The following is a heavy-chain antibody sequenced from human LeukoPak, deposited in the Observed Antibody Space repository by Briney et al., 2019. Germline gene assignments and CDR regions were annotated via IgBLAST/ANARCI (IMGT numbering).Heavy chain of an antibody. D-gene: IGHD3-22*01. CDR1: GGSISSSSYY. CDR3: ARDRAVVVKNWFDP. J-gene: IGHJ5*02. Sequence: SETLSLTCTVSGGSISSSSYYWGWIRQPPGKGLEWIGSIYYSGSTYYNPSLKSRVTISVDTSKNQFSLKLSSVTAADTAVYYCARDRAVVVKNWFDPWGQGTLVTVSS. V-gene: IGHV4-39*07. CDR2: IYYSGST.